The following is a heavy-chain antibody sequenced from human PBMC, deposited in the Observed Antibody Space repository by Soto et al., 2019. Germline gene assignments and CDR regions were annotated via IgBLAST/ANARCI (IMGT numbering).Heavy chain of an antibody. V-gene: IGHV3-30*18. CDR2: ISYDGSNK. CDR1: GFTFSSYG. Sequence: QVQLVESGGGVVQPGRSLRLSCAASGFTFSSYGMHWVRQAPGKGLEWVAVISYDGSNKYYADSVKGRFTISRDNSKNTLYLQMNSLRAEDTAVYYCAKGYTHSSGYPLDAFDIWGQGTMVTVSS. J-gene: IGHJ3*02. D-gene: IGHD3-22*01. CDR3: AKGYTHSSGYPLDAFDI.